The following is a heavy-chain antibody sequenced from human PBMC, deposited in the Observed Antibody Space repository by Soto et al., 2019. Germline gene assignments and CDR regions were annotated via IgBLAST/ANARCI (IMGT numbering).Heavy chain of an antibody. D-gene: IGHD1-26*01. CDR2: IIPIFGTA. CDR1: GGTFSSYS. V-gene: IGHV1-69*13. J-gene: IGHJ4*02. CDR3: ARAGGRHYGGIDY. Sequence: SVKVSCKASGGTFSSYSSNWVRQAPGQGLEWMGEIIPIFGTANYAKKFQGRVTITADESTSAAYMELSSLRSEDTAVYYCARAGGRHYGGIDYWGRGTLVSVSS.